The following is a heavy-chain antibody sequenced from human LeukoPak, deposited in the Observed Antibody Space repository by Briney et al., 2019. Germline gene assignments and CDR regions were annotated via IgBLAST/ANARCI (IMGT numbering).Heavy chain of an antibody. CDR3: ARGEYSRFTKRFDP. J-gene: IGHJ5*02. CDR2: ISSSSSYI. D-gene: IGHD6-6*01. Sequence: PGGSLRLSRAASGFTFSSYSMNWVRQAPGKGLEWVSSISSSSSYIYYADSVKGRFTISRDNAKNSLYLRMNSLRAEDTAVYYCARGEYSRFTKRFDPWGQGTLVTVSS. CDR1: GFTFSSYS. V-gene: IGHV3-21*01.